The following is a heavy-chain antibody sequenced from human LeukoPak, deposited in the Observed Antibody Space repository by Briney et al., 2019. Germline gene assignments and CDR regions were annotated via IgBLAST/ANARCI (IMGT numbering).Heavy chain of an antibody. D-gene: IGHD3-10*01. V-gene: IGHV3-23*01. CDR2: IADNGDDT. CDR1: GFTFNNYA. J-gene: IGHJ4*02. CDR3: AKSLRVARITVLRGVTSFDY. Sequence: GGSLRLSCAASGFTFNNYAMTWVRQAPGKGLEWVSSIADNGDDTYYADSVKGRFIISRDNSKNTLNLQMTSLRAEDTAVYYCAKSLRVARITVLRGVTSFDYWGQGTLVTVSS.